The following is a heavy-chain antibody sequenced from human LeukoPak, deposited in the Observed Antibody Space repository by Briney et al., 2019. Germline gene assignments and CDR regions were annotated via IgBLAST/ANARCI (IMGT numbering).Heavy chain of an antibody. V-gene: IGHV3-72*01. Sequence: PGGSLRLSCAASGFTFSDHYMDWVRQAPGKGLEWVGRIRNKANSYTTQYAASVKGRFTVSRDDSKNSVYLEVNSLKTEDTAVYYCARRGRGIDYWGQGTLVSVSS. D-gene: IGHD3-16*01. CDR2: IRNKANSYTT. CDR3: ARRGRGIDY. J-gene: IGHJ4*02. CDR1: GFTFSDHY.